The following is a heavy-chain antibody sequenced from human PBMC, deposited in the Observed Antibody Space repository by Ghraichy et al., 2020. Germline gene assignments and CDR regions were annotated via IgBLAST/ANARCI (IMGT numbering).Heavy chain of an antibody. CDR3: ARVVYLDYDFWSGYYLDYYYYGMDV. CDR1: GGSISSSSYY. CDR2: IYYSGST. V-gene: IGHV4-39*07. J-gene: IGHJ6*02. Sequence: SETLSLTCTVSGGSISSSSYYWGWIRQPPGKGLEWIGSIYYSGSTYYNPSLKSRVTISVDTSKNQFSLKLSSVTAADTAVYYCARVVYLDYDFWSGYYLDYYYYGMDVWGQGTTVTVSS. D-gene: IGHD3-3*01.